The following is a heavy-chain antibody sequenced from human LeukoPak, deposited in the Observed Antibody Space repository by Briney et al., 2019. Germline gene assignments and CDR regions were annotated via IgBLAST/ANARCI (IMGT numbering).Heavy chain of an antibody. CDR3: ARDKGAIPRVAARYYYGMDV. V-gene: IGHV4-4*02. Sequence: SGTLSLTCAVSGGSISSNNWWSWIRQPPGKGLEWIGYIYYSGSTYYNPSLKSRVTISVDTSKNQFSLKLSSVTAADTAVYYCARDKGAIPRVAARYYYGMDVWGQGTTVTVSS. D-gene: IGHD2-15*01. CDR2: IYYSGST. CDR1: GGSISSNNW. J-gene: IGHJ6*02.